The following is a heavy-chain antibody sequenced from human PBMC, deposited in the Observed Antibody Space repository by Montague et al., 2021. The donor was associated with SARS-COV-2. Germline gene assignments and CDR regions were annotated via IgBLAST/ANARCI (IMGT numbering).Heavy chain of an antibody. CDR3: ARDYRHNYDFWGVGY. D-gene: IGHD3/OR15-3a*01. V-gene: IGHV3-21*01. Sequence: SLRLSCAASGFTFSSYSMNWVRQAPGKGLEWVSSISSTSNYIYYADSVKGRFTIPRDNAKNSLYLQMNSLRAEDTAVYFCARDYRHNYDFWGVGYWGQGTLVTVSS. CDR1: GFTFSSYS. CDR2: ISSTSNYI. J-gene: IGHJ4*02.